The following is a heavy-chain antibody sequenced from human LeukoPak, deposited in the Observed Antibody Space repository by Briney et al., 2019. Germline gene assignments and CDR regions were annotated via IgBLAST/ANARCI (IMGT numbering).Heavy chain of an antibody. V-gene: IGHV4-34*01. CDR1: GGSFSGYY. D-gene: IGHD2-2*01. J-gene: IGHJ5*02. Sequence: SETLSLTCAVYGGSFSGYYWSWIRQPPGKGLELIGEINHSGSTNYNPSLKSRVTISVDTSKNQFSLKLSSVTAADTAVYYCARTGLVVPAAPNNNWFDPWGQGTLVTVSS. CDR2: INHSGST. CDR3: ARTGLVVPAAPNNNWFDP.